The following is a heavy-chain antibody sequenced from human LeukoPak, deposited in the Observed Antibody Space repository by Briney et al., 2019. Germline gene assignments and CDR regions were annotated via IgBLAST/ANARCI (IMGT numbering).Heavy chain of an antibody. CDR1: GGSFSGYY. Sequence: SETLSLTCAVYGGSFSGYYWSWIRQPPGKGLEWIGEINHSGSTNYNPSLKSRVTISVDTSKNQFSLKLSSVTAADTAVYYCAGASYYYGSGSRRPYYGMDVWGKGTTVTVSS. D-gene: IGHD3-10*01. J-gene: IGHJ6*04. CDR2: INHSGST. CDR3: AGASYYYGSGSRRPYYGMDV. V-gene: IGHV4-34*01.